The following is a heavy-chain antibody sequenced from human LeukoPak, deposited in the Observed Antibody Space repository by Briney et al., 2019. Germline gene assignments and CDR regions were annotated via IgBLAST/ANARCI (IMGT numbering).Heavy chain of an antibody. Sequence: PSQTLSLTCTVSGGSISSGGYYWSWIRQHPGKGLEWIGYIYYSGSTYYNPSLKSRVTIPVDTPKNQFSLKLSSVTAADTAVYYCAREGPIVVPAAMTPYDAFDIWGQGTMVTVSS. J-gene: IGHJ3*02. D-gene: IGHD2-2*01. CDR3: AREGPIVVPAAMTPYDAFDI. CDR1: GGSISSGGYY. V-gene: IGHV4-31*03. CDR2: IYYSGST.